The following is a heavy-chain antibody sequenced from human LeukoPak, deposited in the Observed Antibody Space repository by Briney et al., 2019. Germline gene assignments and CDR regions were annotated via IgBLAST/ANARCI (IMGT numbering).Heavy chain of an antibody. V-gene: IGHV3-21*01. CDR3: ARSAYCGGDCYSGSIDY. Sequence: GGSLRLSCAASGFTFSSYSMNWVRQAPGKGLEWVSSISSSSSYIYYADSVKGRFTISRDNAKNSLYLQMNSLRAEDTAVYYCARSAYCGGDCYSGSIDYWGQGTLVTVSS. CDR1: GFTFSSYS. D-gene: IGHD2-21*02. J-gene: IGHJ4*02. CDR2: ISSSSSYI.